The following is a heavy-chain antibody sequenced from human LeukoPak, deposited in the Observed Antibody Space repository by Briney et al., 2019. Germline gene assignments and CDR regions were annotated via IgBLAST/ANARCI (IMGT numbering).Heavy chain of an antibody. V-gene: IGHV4-39*01. CDR3: ASENSSSWPNDAFDI. Sequence: SETLSLTCTVSGGSISSSSYYWGWIRQPPGKGLEWIGSIYYSGSTYYNPSLKSRVTISVDTSKNQFSLKLSSVTAADTAVYYCASENSSSWPNDAFDIWGQGTMVTVSS. D-gene: IGHD6-13*01. CDR1: GGSISSSSYY. CDR2: IYYSGST. J-gene: IGHJ3*02.